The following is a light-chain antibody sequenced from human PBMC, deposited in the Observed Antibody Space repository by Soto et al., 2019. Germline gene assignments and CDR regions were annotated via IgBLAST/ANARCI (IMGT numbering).Light chain of an antibody. Sequence: EIVMTQSPVTLSVSPGEVATLSCRAGQSVSGNLAWYQQKPGQAPRLLIHGASTRATGVPPRFSGSGSGTEFTLTVSNLQSEDLAFYYCQQYNNWPWTFGQGTKVDIK. CDR1: QSVSGN. CDR2: GAS. J-gene: IGKJ1*01. CDR3: QQYNNWPWT. V-gene: IGKV3-15*01.